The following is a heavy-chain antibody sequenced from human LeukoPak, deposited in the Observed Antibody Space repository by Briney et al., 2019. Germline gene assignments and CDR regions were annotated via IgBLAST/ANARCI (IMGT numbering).Heavy chain of an antibody. J-gene: IGHJ4*02. CDR3: AKGSSGWYYPHFDY. CDR2: ISYDGSNK. Sequence: GRSLRLSCAASGFTFSSYAMHWVRQAPGKGLEWVAVISYDGSNKYYADSVKGRFTISRDNSKNTLYLQMNNLRAEDTAVYYCAKGSSGWYYPHFDYWGQGTLVTVSS. D-gene: IGHD6-19*01. CDR1: GFTFSSYA. V-gene: IGHV3-30*04.